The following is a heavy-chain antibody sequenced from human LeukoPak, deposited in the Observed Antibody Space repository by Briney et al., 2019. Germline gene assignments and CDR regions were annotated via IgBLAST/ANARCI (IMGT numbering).Heavy chain of an antibody. J-gene: IGHJ4*02. Sequence: GGSLRLSCAASGFTFKLYWMHWVRQVPGKGPVWVARINDDGSDTVYADSVKGRFTISRDDAKNMLFLQMNSLRGEDTAVYYCVRGGPSTWFWGQGTLVTVSS. CDR1: GFTFKLYW. CDR2: INDDGSDT. V-gene: IGHV3-74*01. CDR3: VRGGPSTWF. D-gene: IGHD3-22*01.